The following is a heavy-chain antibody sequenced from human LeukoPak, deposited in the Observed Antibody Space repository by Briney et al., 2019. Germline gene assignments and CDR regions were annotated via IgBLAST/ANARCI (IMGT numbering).Heavy chain of an antibody. CDR2: IYYSGST. CDR1: GGSISSYY. CDR3: ARGDSSGLYYFHY. Sequence: SETLSLTCCVSGGSISSYYWSWIRHPPGKGLEWIGYIYYSGSTNYNPSLKSRVTISVDTSKNQFSLKLSSVTAADTAVYYCARGDSSGLYYFHYWGQGTLVTVSS. D-gene: IGHD3-22*01. J-gene: IGHJ4*02. V-gene: IGHV4-59*08.